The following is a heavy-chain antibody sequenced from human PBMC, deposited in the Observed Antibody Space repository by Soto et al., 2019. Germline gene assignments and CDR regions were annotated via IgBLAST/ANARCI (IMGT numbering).Heavy chain of an antibody. CDR3: AHDSNGWYGLDY. Sequence: QITLKESGPTLVKPTQTLTLTCTFSGFSLSTRGVGVGWIRQPPGKALEWLALIYWDDDTRYNPSLKNRLTTTKDTSKNQVVFTVTNVDPVDTATYFCAHDSNGWYGLDYWGQGILVTVSS. D-gene: IGHD6-19*01. J-gene: IGHJ4*02. V-gene: IGHV2-5*02. CDR1: GFSLSTRGVG. CDR2: IYWDDDT.